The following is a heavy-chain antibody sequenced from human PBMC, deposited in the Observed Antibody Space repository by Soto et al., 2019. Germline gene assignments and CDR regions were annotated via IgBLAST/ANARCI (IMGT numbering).Heavy chain of an antibody. D-gene: IGHD3-22*01. V-gene: IGHV5-51*01. CDR2: IYPGDSDT. Sequence: GEALKISCKGSGYSFTSYWIGWVRQMPGKGLEWMGIIYPGDSDTRYSPSFQGQVTISADKSISTAYLQWSSLKASDTAMYYCARTYNYYDSSGYPDYWGQGTLVPVSS. CDR1: GYSFTSYW. J-gene: IGHJ4*02. CDR3: ARTYNYYDSSGYPDY.